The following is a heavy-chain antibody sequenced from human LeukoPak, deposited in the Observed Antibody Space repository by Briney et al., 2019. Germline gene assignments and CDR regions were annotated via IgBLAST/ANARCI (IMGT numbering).Heavy chain of an antibody. J-gene: IGHJ4*02. V-gene: IGHV4-34*01. Sequence: SETLSLTCAVYGGSFSGYYWSWIRQPPGKGLEWIGEINHSGSTNYNPSLKSRVTISVDTSKNQFSLKLSSVTAADTAVHYCARDRIAVAGTGFDYWGQGTLVTVSS. CDR2: INHSGST. D-gene: IGHD6-19*01. CDR3: ARDRIAVAGTGFDY. CDR1: GGSFSGYY.